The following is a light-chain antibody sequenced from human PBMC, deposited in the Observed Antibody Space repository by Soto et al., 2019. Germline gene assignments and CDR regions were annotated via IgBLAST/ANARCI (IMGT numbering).Light chain of an antibody. V-gene: IGLV2-14*01. CDR3: SSYTRSTTDV. CDR2: EVS. CDR1: SSDIGGYKY. J-gene: IGLJ1*01. Sequence: QSALTQPASVSGSLGQSITISCTGTSSDIGGYKYVSWYQQHPGKAPKLIIFEVSNRPSGVSDRFSGSKSGNTASLTISGLQAEDEADYYCSSYTRSTTDVYGTSTKVTVL.